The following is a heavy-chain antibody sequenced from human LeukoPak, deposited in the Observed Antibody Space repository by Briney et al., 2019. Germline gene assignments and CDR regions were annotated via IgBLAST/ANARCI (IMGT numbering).Heavy chain of an antibody. Sequence: ASVKVSCKASGYTFTGYYMHWVRQAPEQGLEWMGWINPNSGGTNYAQKFQGRVTMTRDTSISTAYMELSRLRSDDTAVYYCARVDDYDILTGYYRAFDIWGQGTMVTVSS. D-gene: IGHD3-9*01. V-gene: IGHV1-2*02. CDR1: GYTFTGYY. J-gene: IGHJ3*02. CDR3: ARVDDYDILTGYYRAFDI. CDR2: INPNSGGT.